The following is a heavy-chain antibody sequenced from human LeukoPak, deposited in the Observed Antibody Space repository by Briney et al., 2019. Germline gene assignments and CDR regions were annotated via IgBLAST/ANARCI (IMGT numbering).Heavy chain of an antibody. D-gene: IGHD2-15*01. Sequence: SETLSLTCTVSNGSISSYYWSWIRQPPGKGLEWIGFIYYSGSTNYNPSLKSRVTISVDTSKNQYSLKLTSVTAADTAMYYCARSCGGGSCNHFYYRMDVWGQGTTVTVSS. V-gene: IGHV4-59*08. CDR3: ARSCGGGSCNHFYYRMDV. CDR1: NGSISSYY. J-gene: IGHJ6*02. CDR2: IYYSGST.